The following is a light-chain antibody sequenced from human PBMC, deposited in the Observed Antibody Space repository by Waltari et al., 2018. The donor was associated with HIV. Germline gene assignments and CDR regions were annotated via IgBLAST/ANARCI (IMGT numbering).Light chain of an antibody. CDR1: KANIGHNF. J-gene: IGLJ2*01. Sequence: QPKMTQAPSASKTPGQRITMSCSGTKANIGHNFIYWDQQIAAGTPRLVMARNDPRRAEVPDRFSGTKSGPSASLGIKDVRVEDGDTQFCASWDDKVGQWIFGGRTRLTVL. CDR3: ASWDDKVGQWI. CDR2: RND. V-gene: IGLV1-47*01.